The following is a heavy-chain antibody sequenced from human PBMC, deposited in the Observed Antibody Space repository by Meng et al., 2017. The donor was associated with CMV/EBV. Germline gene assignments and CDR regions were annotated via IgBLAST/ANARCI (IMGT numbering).Heavy chain of an antibody. CDR2: ISSSGSTI. Sequence: GESLKISCAASGFTFSSYAMSWVRQAPGKGLEWVSYISSSGSTIYYADSVKGRFTISRDNAKNSLYLQMNSLRAEDTAVYYCAREGYYDFWSGYAYYYYYGMDVWGQGTTVTVSS. V-gene: IGHV3-48*04. CDR1: GFTFSSYA. D-gene: IGHD3-3*01. J-gene: IGHJ6*02. CDR3: AREGYYDFWSGYAYYYYYGMDV.